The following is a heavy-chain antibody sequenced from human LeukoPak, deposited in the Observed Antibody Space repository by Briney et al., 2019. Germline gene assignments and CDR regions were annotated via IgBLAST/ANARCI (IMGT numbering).Heavy chain of an antibody. D-gene: IGHD3-10*01. J-gene: IGHJ4*02. V-gene: IGHV4-4*02. CDR3: ARDSSYGSGSLDY. CDR1: GGSISSGSW. Sequence: SETLSLTCAVSGGSISSGSWWSWVRQPPGKGLEWIGEIYHSGSTNYNPSLKSRVTISVDTSRNQFSLKLSSVTAADTAVYYCARDSSYGSGSLDYWGQGTLVTVSS. CDR2: IYHSGST.